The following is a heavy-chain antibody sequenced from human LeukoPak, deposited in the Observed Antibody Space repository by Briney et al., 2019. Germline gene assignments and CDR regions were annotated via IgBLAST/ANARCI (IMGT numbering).Heavy chain of an antibody. V-gene: IGHV4-59*05. CDR1: GGSISSYY. J-gene: IGHJ5*02. CDR2: IYYSGST. D-gene: IGHD5-18*01. CDR3: ASRGYSYGYAS. Sequence: PSETLSLTCTVSGGSISSYYWSWIRQPPGKGLEWIGSIYYSGSTYYNPSLKSRVTISVDTSKNQFSLKLSSVTAADTAVYYCASRGYSYGYASWGQGTLVTVSS.